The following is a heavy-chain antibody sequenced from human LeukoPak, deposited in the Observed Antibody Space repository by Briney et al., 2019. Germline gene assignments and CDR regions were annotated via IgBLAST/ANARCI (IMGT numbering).Heavy chain of an antibody. D-gene: IGHD6-19*01. Sequence: PGGSPRLSCAASGFTFSSYSMNWVRQAPGKGLEWVSSISSSSSYIYYADSVKGRFTISRDNAKNSLYLQMNSLRAEDTAVYYCARDQAGTLNFYFDYWGQGTLVTVSS. V-gene: IGHV3-21*01. CDR3: ARDQAGTLNFYFDY. CDR2: ISSSSSYI. CDR1: GFTFSSYS. J-gene: IGHJ4*02.